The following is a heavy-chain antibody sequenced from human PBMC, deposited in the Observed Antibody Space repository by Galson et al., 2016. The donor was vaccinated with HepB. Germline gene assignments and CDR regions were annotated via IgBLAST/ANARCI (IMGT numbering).Heavy chain of an antibody. V-gene: IGHV4-59*01. CDR1: GGSINSYY. J-gene: IGHJ3*01. CDR3: ARDTRSGWRGGGFDR. CDR2: VYHSGST. Sequence: ETLSLTCTVSGGSINSYYWNWVRQAPGKGLEWIGYVYHSGSTNYNASLKSRVTISVDTSKNQFSLEVISMTAADTAMYYCARDTRSGWRGGGFDRWGQGTMVTVSS. D-gene: IGHD6-19*01.